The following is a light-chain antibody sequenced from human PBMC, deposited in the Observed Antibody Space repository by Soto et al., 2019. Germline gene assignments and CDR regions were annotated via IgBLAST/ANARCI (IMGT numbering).Light chain of an antibody. V-gene: IGKV3-20*01. CDR2: GAS. J-gene: IGKJ3*01. CDR1: QSFSSSY. Sequence: EIVLTQSPGTLSLSPGERATLSCRASQSFSSSYLAWYQQKPGQAPRLLIYGASTMATDITYRFSGSGSGTYFTITSIRLEPEDVAEYYCQQYGSSPFTFGPATIVDIK. CDR3: QQYGSSPFT.